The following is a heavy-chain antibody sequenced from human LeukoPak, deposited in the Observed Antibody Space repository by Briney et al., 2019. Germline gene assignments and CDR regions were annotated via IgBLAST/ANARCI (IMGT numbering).Heavy chain of an antibody. CDR3: ARDTGAAHYYYYGMDV. Sequence: SETLSLTCTVSGGPISSYYWSWIRQPPGKGLEWIGYIYYSGSTNYNPSLKSRVTISVDTSKNQFSLKLSSVTAADTAVYYCARDTGAAHYYYYGMDVWGQGTTVTVSS. D-gene: IGHD6-19*01. J-gene: IGHJ6*02. V-gene: IGHV4-59*01. CDR1: GGPISSYY. CDR2: IYYSGST.